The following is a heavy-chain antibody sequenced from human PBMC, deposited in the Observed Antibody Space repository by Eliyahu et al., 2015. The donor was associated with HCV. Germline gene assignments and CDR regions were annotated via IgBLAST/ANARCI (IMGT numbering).Heavy chain of an antibody. CDR2: TYYRSKWYD. CDR3: ARGATTMHFGMDV. J-gene: IGHJ6*02. D-gene: IGHD5-24*01. V-gene: IGHV6-1*01. CDR1: XDXVXSNSAA. Sequence: QVQLQQSGPGLVXPSQTLSLTCAISXDXVXSNSAAWTXIRQSPSXGLEWLGRTYYRSKWYDDYAVSVKSRITINPDTSKNQFSLQLNSVTPEDTAVYYCARGATTMHFGMDVWGQGTTVTVSS.